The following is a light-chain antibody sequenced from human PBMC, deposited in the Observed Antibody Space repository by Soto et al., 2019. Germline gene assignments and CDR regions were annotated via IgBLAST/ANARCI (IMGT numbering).Light chain of an antibody. J-gene: IGKJ1*01. CDR1: QSIRTD. CDR3: QQYNNWPPWT. V-gene: IGKV3D-15*01. CDR2: DAS. Sequence: DIVMTQSPATLSVSPGERATLSCRASQSIRTDLAWYQQKSGQGPRLLIYDASTRATGIRARFSGSGSGTEFTLTISSLQSEDFAVYYCQQYNNWPPWTFGQGTKVEIK.